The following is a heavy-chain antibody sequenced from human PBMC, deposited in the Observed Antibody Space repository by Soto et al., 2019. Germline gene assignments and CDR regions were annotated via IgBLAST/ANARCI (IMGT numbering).Heavy chain of an antibody. Sequence: LSLTCAVSGGSFSGYFWTWIRQPPGKGLEWIGEINHSGSTNYNPSLKSRVTISVDTSKNQFSLKLSSVTAADTAVYYCARAAPRYCSGGSLHSWSDYWGQG. CDR3: ARAAPRYCSGGSLHSWSDY. CDR2: INHSGST. J-gene: IGHJ4*02. D-gene: IGHD2-15*01. CDR1: GGSFSGYF. V-gene: IGHV4-34*01.